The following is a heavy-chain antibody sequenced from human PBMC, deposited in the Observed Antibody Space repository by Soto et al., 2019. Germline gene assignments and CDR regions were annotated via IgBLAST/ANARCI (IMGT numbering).Heavy chain of an antibody. D-gene: IGHD1-1*01. CDR1: GFTFSSYS. Sequence: GGSLRLSCAASGFTFSSYSMSWVRQAPGKGLEWVSGFRTGGDGGTTYYADSVKGRFTISRDNSKNTLFLQMNSLRAEDTAIYYCAKKVNSGPGSQYFDYWGQGTLVTVSS. J-gene: IGHJ4*02. CDR2: FRTGGDGGTT. V-gene: IGHV3-23*01. CDR3: AKKVNSGPGSQYFDY.